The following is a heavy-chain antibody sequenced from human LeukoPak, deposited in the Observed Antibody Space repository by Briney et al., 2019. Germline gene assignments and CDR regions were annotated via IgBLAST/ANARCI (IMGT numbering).Heavy chain of an antibody. Sequence: SVTVSCTASGGTLSSYAISWVRQAPGQGLEWMGGIIPIFGTANYAQKFQGRVTIAADESTSTAYMELSSLRSEDTAVYYCARDEGPMGMTTYFDPWGQGTLVTVSS. J-gene: IGHJ5*02. V-gene: IGHV1-69*13. D-gene: IGHD4-17*01. CDR3: ARDEGPMGMTTYFDP. CDR2: IIPIFGTA. CDR1: GGTLSSYA.